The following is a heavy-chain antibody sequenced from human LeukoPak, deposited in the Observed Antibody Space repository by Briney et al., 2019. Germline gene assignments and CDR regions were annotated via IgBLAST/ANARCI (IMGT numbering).Heavy chain of an antibody. CDR3: ASPGYSSSWPFDY. CDR1: GFSFNSYG. Sequence: GGSLRLSCAVSGFSFNSYGMNWVRQAPGKGLEWVSSISSSSSYIYYADSVKGRFTISRDNAKNSLYLQMNSLRAEDTAVYYCASPGYSSSWPFDYWGQGTLVTVSS. V-gene: IGHV3-21*01. D-gene: IGHD6-13*01. CDR2: ISSSSSYI. J-gene: IGHJ4*02.